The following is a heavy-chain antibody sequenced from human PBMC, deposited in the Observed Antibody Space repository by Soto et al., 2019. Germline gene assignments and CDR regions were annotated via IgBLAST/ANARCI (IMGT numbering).Heavy chain of an antibody. J-gene: IGHJ4*02. V-gene: IGHV3-74*01. CDR2: ISSDGTYT. CDR1: GFTFNTHW. CDR3: ARGPFYSSSWYDY. D-gene: IGHD6-13*01. Sequence: SCAASGFTFNTHWMHWVRQAPGKGLEWVSRISSDGTYTAYADSVKGRFTISRDNAKNTLFMQMNSLRAEDTAVYYCARGPFYSSSWYDYWGLGTLVTVSS.